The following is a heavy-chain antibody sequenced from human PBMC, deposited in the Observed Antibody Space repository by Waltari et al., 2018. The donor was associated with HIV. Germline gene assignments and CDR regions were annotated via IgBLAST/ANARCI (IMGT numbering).Heavy chain of an antibody. CDR3: ARTRCSSTSCRNYYYYGMDV. Sequence: EVQLVESGGGLVQPGGSLRLSCAASGFTFSSYWMHWVRQAPGKGLVWVSRINSDGSSTSYADSVKGRFTISRDNAKNTLYLQMNSLRAEDTAVYYCARTRCSSTSCRNYYYYGMDVWGQGTTVTVSS. CDR1: GFTFSSYW. D-gene: IGHD2-2*01. V-gene: IGHV3-74*01. J-gene: IGHJ6*02. CDR2: INSDGSST.